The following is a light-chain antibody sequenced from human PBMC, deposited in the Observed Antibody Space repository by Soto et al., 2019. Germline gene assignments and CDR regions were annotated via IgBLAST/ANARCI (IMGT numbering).Light chain of an antibody. V-gene: IGLV1-47*01. CDR2: HNY. CDR3: SAWDDSLSAYV. Sequence: QSVLTQAPSASGTPGQRVTISCSGSSSNIGSDFVSWYQQLPGTAPKLLIYHNYHRPSGVPDRFSGSKSGTSASLSISDLRSEDEAEYYCSAWDDSLSAYVFGAGTKVTVL. CDR1: SSNIGSDF. J-gene: IGLJ1*01.